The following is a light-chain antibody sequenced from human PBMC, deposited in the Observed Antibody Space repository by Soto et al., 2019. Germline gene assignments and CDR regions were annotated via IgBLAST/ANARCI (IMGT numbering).Light chain of an antibody. V-gene: IGKV1-5*01. CDR1: QSISSR. J-gene: IGKJ1*01. Sequence: DIQMTQSPSTLSASVGDRVTITCRASQSISSRLAWYQQKPGKAPKFLVYDASNLESGVPSRFSGSGSGTEFTLTISSMQTDDFATYYCQQYNSYSVTFGQGTKVDIK. CDR3: QQYNSYSVT. CDR2: DAS.